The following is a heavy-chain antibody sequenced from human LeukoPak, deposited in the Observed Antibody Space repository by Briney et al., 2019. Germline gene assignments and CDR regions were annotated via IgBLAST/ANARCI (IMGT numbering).Heavy chain of an antibody. J-gene: IGHJ4*02. CDR1: GFTFSSYW. CDR3: ASGLELDY. CDR2: IKQDGSEK. Sequence: PGGSLRLSCVSSGFTFSSYWMSWVRQAPGKGLEWVANIKQDGSEKYYVDSVKGRFTISRDNAKNSLYLQMNSLRAEDTAVYYCASGLELDYWGQGTLVTVSS. V-gene: IGHV3-7*03.